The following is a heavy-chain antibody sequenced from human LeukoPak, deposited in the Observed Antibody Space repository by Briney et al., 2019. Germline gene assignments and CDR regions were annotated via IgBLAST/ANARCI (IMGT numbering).Heavy chain of an antibody. CDR2: ISGYNGNT. Sequence: ASVKVSCKASGYTFTSYYMHWVRQAPGQGLEWMGWISGYNGNTNYAQKLQGRVTVTTDTSTSTAYMELRSLRSDDTAVYYCARDPNYYGSGTFSVRNWFDPWGQGTLVTVSS. V-gene: IGHV1-18*04. D-gene: IGHD3-10*01. J-gene: IGHJ5*02. CDR1: GYTFTSYY. CDR3: ARDPNYYGSGTFSVRNWFDP.